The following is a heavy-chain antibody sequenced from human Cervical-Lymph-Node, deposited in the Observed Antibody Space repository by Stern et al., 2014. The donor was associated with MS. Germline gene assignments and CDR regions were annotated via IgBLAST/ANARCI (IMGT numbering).Heavy chain of an antibody. CDR3: ARDRFAFDF. J-gene: IGHJ3*01. CDR1: GYTFPTYY. V-gene: IGHV1-46*01. Sequence: VQLVESGAEVKKPGASGKVSCKASGYTFPTYYMHWVRQAPGQGLEWMGMIYPSGGSTSYAPKFQGRVTMTRDTSTSTIYMELSSLRSEDTAIYYCARDRFAFDFWGQGTMVTVSS. CDR2: IYPSGGST.